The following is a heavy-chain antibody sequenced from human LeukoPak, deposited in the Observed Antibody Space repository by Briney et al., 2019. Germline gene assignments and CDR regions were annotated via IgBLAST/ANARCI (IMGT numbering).Heavy chain of an antibody. CDR3: ARDDGDGIDY. CDR1: GGSISSYY. Sequence: PSETLSLTCTVSGGSISSYYWSWIRQPPGKGLEWIGYIYYSGSTNYNPSLKSRVTISVDTSKNQFSLKLSSVTAADTAVYYCARDDGDGIDYWGQGTLVTVSS. CDR2: IYYSGST. J-gene: IGHJ4*02. D-gene: IGHD4-17*01. V-gene: IGHV4-59*01.